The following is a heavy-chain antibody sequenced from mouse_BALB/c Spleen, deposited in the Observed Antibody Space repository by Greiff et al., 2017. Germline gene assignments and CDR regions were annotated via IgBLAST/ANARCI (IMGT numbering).Heavy chain of an antibody. CDR3: TRDRGSYGSSYGYFDV. CDR1: GFTFSSYT. V-gene: IGHV5-6-4*01. D-gene: IGHD1-1*01. J-gene: IGHJ1*01. CDR2: ISSGGSYT. Sequence: EVKLVESGGGLVKPGGSLKLSCAASGFTFSSYTMSWVRQTPEKRLEWVATISSGGSYTYYPDSVKGRFTISRDNAKNTLYLQMSSLKSEDTAMYYCTRDRGSYGSSYGYFDVWGAGTTVTVSS.